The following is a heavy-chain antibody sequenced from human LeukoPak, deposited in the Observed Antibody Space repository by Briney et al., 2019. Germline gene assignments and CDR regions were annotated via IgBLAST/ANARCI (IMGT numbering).Heavy chain of an antibody. D-gene: IGHD1-1*01. CDR3: AKAGTVDGGSDY. Sequence: PGGSLRLSCAASGFTFSSYAMSWVRQAPGKGLKWVSAISGSGGSTYYADSVKGRFTISRDSAENILYLQMNSLRVEDTAVYFCAKAGTVDGGSDYWGQGTLVTVSS. CDR1: GFTFSSYA. V-gene: IGHV3-23*01. J-gene: IGHJ4*02. CDR2: ISGSGGST.